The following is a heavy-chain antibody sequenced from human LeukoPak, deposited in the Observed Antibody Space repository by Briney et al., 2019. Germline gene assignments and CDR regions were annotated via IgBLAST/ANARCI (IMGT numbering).Heavy chain of an antibody. D-gene: IGHD3-9*01. CDR1: GFTFSSYA. J-gene: IGHJ4*02. Sequence: PGGSLRLSCSASGFTFSSYAMHWVRQAPGKGLEYVSAISSNGGSTYYADSVKGRFTISRDNAKNSLHVQMNSLRAEDTALYYCARGGYDILTGYYTDFDYWGQGTLVTVSS. V-gene: IGHV3-64*04. CDR3: ARGGYDILTGYYTDFDY. CDR2: ISSNGGST.